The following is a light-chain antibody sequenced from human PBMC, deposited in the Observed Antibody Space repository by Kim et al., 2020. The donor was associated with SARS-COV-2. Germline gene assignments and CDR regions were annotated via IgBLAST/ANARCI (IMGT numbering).Light chain of an antibody. Sequence: LSPEERATLSCRTSQSISSYLAWYQQKPGQAPRLLIYDASNRATGIPARFSGSGSGTDFTLTISSLEPEDFAVYYCQQRSTWPPWTFGQGTKVDI. V-gene: IGKV3-11*01. J-gene: IGKJ1*01. CDR3: QQRSTWPPWT. CDR2: DAS. CDR1: QSISSY.